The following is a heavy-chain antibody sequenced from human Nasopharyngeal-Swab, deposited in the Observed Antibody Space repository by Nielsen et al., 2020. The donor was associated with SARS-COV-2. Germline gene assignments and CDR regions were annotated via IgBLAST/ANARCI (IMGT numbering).Heavy chain of an antibody. Sequence: SETLSLTCAVYGGSFSGYYWNWIRQPPGRGLEWIGEINHSGSTNYNPSLKSRVTISIDTSKNQFSLKLSSVTAADTAVYHCARTGSDCSSTSCYFDFWGQGTLVTVSS. CDR3: ARTGSDCSSTSCYFDF. J-gene: IGHJ4*02. V-gene: IGHV4-34*01. D-gene: IGHD2-2*01. CDR1: GGSFSGYY. CDR2: INHSGST.